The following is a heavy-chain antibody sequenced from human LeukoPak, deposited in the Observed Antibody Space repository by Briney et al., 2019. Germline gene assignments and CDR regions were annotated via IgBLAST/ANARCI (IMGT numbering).Heavy chain of an antibody. CDR1: GFTFSSYE. Sequence: RGSLRLSCAASGFTFSSYEMNWVRQAPGKGLEWVSYISSSGSTIYYADSVKGRFTISRDNAKNSLYLQMNSLRAEDTAVYYCAREGVPFDYWGQGTLVTVSS. D-gene: IGHD3-10*01. J-gene: IGHJ4*02. CDR2: ISSSGSTI. CDR3: AREGVPFDY. V-gene: IGHV3-48*03.